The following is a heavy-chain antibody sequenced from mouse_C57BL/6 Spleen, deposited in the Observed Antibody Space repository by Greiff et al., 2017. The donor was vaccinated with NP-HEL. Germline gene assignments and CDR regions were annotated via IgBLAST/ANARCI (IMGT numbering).Heavy chain of an antibody. J-gene: IGHJ1*03. Sequence: VQLQEPGPELVKPGASVKISCKASGYAFSSSWMNWVKQRPGKGLEWIGRIYPGDGDTNYNGKFKGKATLTADKSSSTAYMQLSSLTSEDSEVYFCARYGSSYWYFDVWGTGTTVTVSS. D-gene: IGHD1-1*01. CDR2: IYPGDGDT. CDR1: GYAFSSSW. V-gene: IGHV1-82*01. CDR3: ARYGSSYWYFDV.